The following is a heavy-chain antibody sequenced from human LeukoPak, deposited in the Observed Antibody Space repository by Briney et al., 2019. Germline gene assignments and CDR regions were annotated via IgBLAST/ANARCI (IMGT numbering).Heavy chain of an antibody. CDR1: GYTFTSYY. J-gene: IGHJ4*02. D-gene: IGHD3-3*01. CDR2: INPSGGST. V-gene: IGHV1-46*01. Sequence: ASVKVSCKASGYTFTSYYMHWVRQAPGQGLEWMGIINPSGGSTSYAQKFQGRVTMTRDTSTSTVYMELSSLRSEDTAVYYCARSASWYDFWSGYFDYRGQGTLVTVSS. CDR3: ARSASWYDFWSGYFDY.